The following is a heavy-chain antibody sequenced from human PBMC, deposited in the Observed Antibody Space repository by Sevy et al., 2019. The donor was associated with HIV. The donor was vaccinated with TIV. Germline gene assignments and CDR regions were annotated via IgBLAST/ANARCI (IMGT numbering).Heavy chain of an antibody. CDR2: IYHTGNT. CDR1: GDSISSGYY. D-gene: IGHD6-19*01. V-gene: IGHV4-38-2*01. J-gene: IGHJ4*02. CDR3: ARQPIVLSGTPFDY. Sequence: SETLSLTCSVSGDSISSGYYWGWIRQPPGKGLEWIGTIYHTGNTYYNPSLGSRVTISVDTSKSQFSLNLSSVTAADTAVYYCARQPIVLSGTPFDYWGQGTLVTVSS.